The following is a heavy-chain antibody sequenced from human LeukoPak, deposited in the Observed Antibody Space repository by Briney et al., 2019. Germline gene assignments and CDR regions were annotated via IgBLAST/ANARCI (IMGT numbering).Heavy chain of an antibody. D-gene: IGHD5-12*01. V-gene: IGHV1-69*01. CDR3: AREEVATTYIDY. Sequence: SVKVSCKTSGGTFSTYSINWVRQAPGQGLEWMGGIIPVFGTPNYAQKFQDRLIITADESTSTAYMELTSLTSEDTAVYYCAREEVATTYIDYWGQGTLVTVSS. CDR1: GGTFSTYS. CDR2: IIPVFGTP. J-gene: IGHJ4*02.